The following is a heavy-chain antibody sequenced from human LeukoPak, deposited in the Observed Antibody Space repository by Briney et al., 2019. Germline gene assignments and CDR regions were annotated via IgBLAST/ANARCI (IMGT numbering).Heavy chain of an antibody. V-gene: IGHV1-46*01. D-gene: IGHD6-19*01. CDR1: GYTFTSYY. CDR3: ARDSSGCWFDP. CDR2: INPSGGST. J-gene: IGHJ5*02. Sequence: ALVKVSCKASGYTFTSYYMHWVRQAPGQGLEWMGIINPSGGSTSYAQKFQGRVTMTRDTSTSTVYMELSSLRSEDTAVYYCARDSSGCWFDPWGQGTLVTVSS.